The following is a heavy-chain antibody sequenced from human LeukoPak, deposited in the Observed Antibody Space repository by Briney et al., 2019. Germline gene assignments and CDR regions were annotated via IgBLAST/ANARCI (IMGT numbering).Heavy chain of an antibody. CDR2: IYYSGST. J-gene: IGHJ4*02. CDR1: GGSISSCY. Sequence: SETLSLTCTVSGGSISSCYWSWTRQPPGKGLEWIGYIYYSGSTNYNPSLKSRVTISVDTSKNQFSLKLSSVTAADTAVYYCARRGYYDSSGYYPYYFDYWGQGTLVTVSS. D-gene: IGHD3-22*01. CDR3: ARRGYYDSSGYYPYYFDY. V-gene: IGHV4-59*01.